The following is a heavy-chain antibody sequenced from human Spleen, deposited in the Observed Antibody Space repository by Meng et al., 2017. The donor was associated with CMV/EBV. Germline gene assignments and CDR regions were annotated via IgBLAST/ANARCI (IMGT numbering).Heavy chain of an antibody. Sequence: GSLRLSCTVSGGSISSYYWSWIRQPPGKGLEWIGYIYYSGSTNYNPSLKSRVTISVDTSKNQFSLKLSSVTAADTAVYYCARALLRPVYYYDSSGYYPHFDYWGQGTLVTVSS. D-gene: IGHD3-22*01. V-gene: IGHV4-59*12. CDR3: ARALLRPVYYYDSSGYYPHFDY. CDR1: GGSISSYY. CDR2: IYYSGST. J-gene: IGHJ4*02.